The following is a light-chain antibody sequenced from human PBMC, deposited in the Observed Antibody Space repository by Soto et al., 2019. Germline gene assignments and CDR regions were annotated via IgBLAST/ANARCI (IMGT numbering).Light chain of an antibody. CDR2: GAF. Sequence: EIMMTQSPATLSVSPGERATLSCRASQSVSSNLAWYQQKPGQAPRLLIYGAFTRATGIPVRFSGSGSGTEFTLTISSLQSEDFAIYYCQQYKNWPPLTFGGGTKVEIK. CDR3: QQYKNWPPLT. J-gene: IGKJ4*01. CDR1: QSVSSN. V-gene: IGKV3-15*01.